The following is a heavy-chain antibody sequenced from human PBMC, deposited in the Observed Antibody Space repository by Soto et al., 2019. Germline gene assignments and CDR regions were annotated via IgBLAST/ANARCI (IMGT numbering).Heavy chain of an antibody. D-gene: IGHD5-12*01. J-gene: IGHJ6*02. V-gene: IGHV6-1*01. CDR3: ARVPHIVATHLSPYGMHV. CDR2: TYYRSKWYN. Sequence: SQTLSLTCAISGDSVSSNSAAWNWIRQSPSRGLEWLGRTYYRSKWYNDYAVSVKSRITINPDTSKNQFSLQLNSVTPEDTAVYYCARVPHIVATHLSPYGMHVWGQGTAVTVSS. CDR1: GDSVSSNSAA.